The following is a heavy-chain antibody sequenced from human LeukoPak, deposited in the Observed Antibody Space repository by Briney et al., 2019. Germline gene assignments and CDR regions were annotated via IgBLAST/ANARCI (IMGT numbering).Heavy chain of an antibody. CDR3: ARAPFYYDSSGYPYFDG. CDR1: GFTISTNY. D-gene: IGHD3-22*01. Sequence: GGSLRLSCAASGFTISTNYMSWVRQAPGKGLEWVSVMYTGGSTYYADSVKGRFTISRDNSRNTLYLQMNSLRAEDTALYYCARAPFYYDSSGYPYFDGWGQGTLVTVSS. CDR2: MYTGGST. V-gene: IGHV3-53*01. J-gene: IGHJ4*02.